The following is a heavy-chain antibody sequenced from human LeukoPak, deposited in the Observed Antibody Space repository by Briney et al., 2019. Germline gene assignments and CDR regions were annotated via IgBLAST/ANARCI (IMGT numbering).Heavy chain of an antibody. J-gene: IGHJ4*02. CDR3: AKNGAYVLEY. CDR2: IYRSGSA. CDR1: GGSISNSNW. D-gene: IGHD4-17*01. V-gene: IGHV4-4*02. Sequence: PSETLSLTCAVSGGSISNSNWWSWVRQPPGKGLEWIGEIYRSGSANYNPSLKSRVTISLDKSTNQFSLKLNSVTAADTALYYCAKNGAYVLEYWGQGTLVTVSS.